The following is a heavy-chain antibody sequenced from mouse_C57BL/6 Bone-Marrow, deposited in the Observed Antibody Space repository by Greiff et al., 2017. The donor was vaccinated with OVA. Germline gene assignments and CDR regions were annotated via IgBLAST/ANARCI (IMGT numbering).Heavy chain of an antibody. Sequence: QVQLKQSGAELVKPGASVKISCKASGYAFSSYWMNWVKQRPGKGLAWIGQIYPGDGDTNYNGKFKGKATLTADKSSSTAYMQLSSLTSEDSAVYFCARRRNHHRGYFDYEGQGTTLTVSS. D-gene: IGHD2-1*01. CDR3: ARRRNHHRGYFDY. CDR2: IYPGDGDT. CDR1: GYAFSSYW. J-gene: IGHJ2*01. V-gene: IGHV1-80*01.